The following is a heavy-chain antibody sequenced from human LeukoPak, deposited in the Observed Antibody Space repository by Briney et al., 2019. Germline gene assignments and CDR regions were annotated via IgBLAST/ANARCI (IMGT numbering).Heavy chain of an antibody. J-gene: IGHJ4*02. CDR3: ARGAAADFDY. CDR1: GGSISSYY. CDR2: IYYSGST. Sequence: SETLSLTCTVSGGSISSYYWSWIRQPPGKGLVWIGYIYYSGSTNYNPSLKSRVTISVDTSKNQFSLKLSSVTAADTAVYYCARGAAADFDYWGQGTLVTVSS. D-gene: IGHD6-13*01. V-gene: IGHV4-59*01.